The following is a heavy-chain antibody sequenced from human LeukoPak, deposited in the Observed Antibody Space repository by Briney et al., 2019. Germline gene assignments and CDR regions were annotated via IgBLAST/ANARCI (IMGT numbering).Heavy chain of an antibody. CDR1: GFTFSDCY. J-gene: IGHJ4*02. CDR3: ARGGAGYYGSGFYDY. V-gene: IGHV3-11*01. CDR2: ISSSGSTI. Sequence: PGGSLRLSCAASGFTFSDCYMSWIRQAPGKGLEGVSYISSSGSTIYYADSVKGRFTISRDKAKKSLYMQMDRLRAEDTAVYYCARGGAGYYGSGFYDYWGQGTLVTVSS. D-gene: IGHD3-10*01.